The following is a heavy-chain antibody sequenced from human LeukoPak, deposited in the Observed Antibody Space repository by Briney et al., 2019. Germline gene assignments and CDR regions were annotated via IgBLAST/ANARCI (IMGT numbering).Heavy chain of an antibody. CDR1: GYTFTSYY. D-gene: IGHD6-13*01. CDR3: ARDLHVVAAAGTTPHY. CDR2: INPSGGST. Sequence: ASVKVSCKASGYTFTSYYMHWVRQAPGRGLEWMGIINPSGGSTSYAQKFQGRVTMTRDTSTGTVYMELSSLRSEDTAVYYCARDLHVVAAAGTTPHYWGQGTLVTVSS. V-gene: IGHV1-46*01. J-gene: IGHJ4*02.